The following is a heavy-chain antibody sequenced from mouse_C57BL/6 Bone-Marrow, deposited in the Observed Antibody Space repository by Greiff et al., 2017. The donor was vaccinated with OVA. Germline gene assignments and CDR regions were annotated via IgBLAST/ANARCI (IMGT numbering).Heavy chain of an antibody. CDR1: GFNIKDYY. D-gene: IGHD4-1*01. V-gene: IGHV14-2*01. J-gene: IGHJ2*01. CDR3: ASSYWDDYFDY. Sequence: DVPLVESGAELVKPGASVKLSCTASGFNIKDYYMHWVKQRTEQGLEWIGRIDPEDGETKYAPKFQGKATITADTSSNTAYLQLSSLTSEDTAVYYCASSYWDDYFDYWGQGTTLTVSS. CDR2: IDPEDGET.